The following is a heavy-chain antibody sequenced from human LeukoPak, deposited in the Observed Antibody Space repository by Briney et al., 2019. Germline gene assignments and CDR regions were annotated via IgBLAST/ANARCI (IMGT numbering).Heavy chain of an antibody. CDR3: ARAIVAVAIYGMDV. D-gene: IGHD6-19*01. J-gene: IGHJ6*02. CDR1: GFSFSRYW. Sequence: PGGSLRLSCAASGFSFSRYWMSWVRQAPGKGLEWVANIKQDGSEKYYVDSVKGRFTISRDNAKNSLYLQMNSLRAEDTAVYYCARAIVAVAIYGMDVWGQGTTVTVSS. CDR2: IKQDGSEK. V-gene: IGHV3-7*05.